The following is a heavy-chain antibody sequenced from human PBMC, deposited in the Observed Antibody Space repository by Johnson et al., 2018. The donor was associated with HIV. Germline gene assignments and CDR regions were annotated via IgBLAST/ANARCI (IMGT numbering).Heavy chain of an antibody. V-gene: IGHV3-69-1*01. D-gene: IGHD7-27*01. CDR3: AKGTGDKGTIPEDAFDI. Sequence: VQLVESGGGVVQPGGSLRLSCAASGFIFPNYWMTWVRQAPGKGLEWVSSVSGSIGYADSVKGRFPISRDNAKNSLYLQMNSLRAEDTALFYCAKGTGDKGTIPEDAFDIWGQGTMVTVS. CDR1: GFIFPNYW. CDR2: VSGSI. J-gene: IGHJ3*02.